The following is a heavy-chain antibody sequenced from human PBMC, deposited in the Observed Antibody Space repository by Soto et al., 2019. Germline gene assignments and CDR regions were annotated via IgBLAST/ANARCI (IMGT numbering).Heavy chain of an antibody. CDR3: AKEPPQMLYSSGWYKGGYFNY. Sequence: GGSLRLSCAASGFTFSSYAMSWVRQAPGKGLEWVSAISGSGGSTYYADSVKGRFTISRDNSKNTLYLQMNSLRAEDTAVYYCAKEPPQMLYSSGWYKGGYFNYWGQGTLVTVSS. V-gene: IGHV3-23*01. CDR2: ISGSGGST. CDR1: GFTFSSYA. D-gene: IGHD6-19*01. J-gene: IGHJ4*02.